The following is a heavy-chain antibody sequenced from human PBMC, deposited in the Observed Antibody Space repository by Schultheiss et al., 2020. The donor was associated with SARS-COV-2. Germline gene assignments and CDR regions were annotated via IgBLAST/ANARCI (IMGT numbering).Heavy chain of an antibody. CDR2: IYYSGST. J-gene: IGHJ4*02. CDR1: GGSISSGDYY. CDR3: ARGQAAIVVVVAASYFDY. Sequence: SETLSLTCTVSGGSISSGDYYWSWIRQPPGKGLEWIGYIYYSGSTYYNPSLKSRVTISVDTSSNQFSLKLSSVTAADTAVYYCARGQAAIVVVVAASYFDYWGQGTLVTVSS. D-gene: IGHD2-15*01. V-gene: IGHV4-30-4*01.